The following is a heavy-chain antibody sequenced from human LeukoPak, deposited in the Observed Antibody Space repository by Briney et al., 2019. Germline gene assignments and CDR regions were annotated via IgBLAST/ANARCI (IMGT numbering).Heavy chain of an antibody. D-gene: IGHD4-17*01. CDR2: IYYSGST. J-gene: IGHJ4*02. V-gene: IGHV4-30-4*01. CDR3: ARGDYGLYFFDS. Sequence: SETLSLTCTVSGGSISSGDYYWSWIRQPPGKGLEWIGYIYYSGSTYYNPSLKSRVTISVDTSKNQFSLKLSSVTAADTAVYYCARGDYGLYFFDSWGRGTLVTVSS. CDR1: GGSISSGDYY.